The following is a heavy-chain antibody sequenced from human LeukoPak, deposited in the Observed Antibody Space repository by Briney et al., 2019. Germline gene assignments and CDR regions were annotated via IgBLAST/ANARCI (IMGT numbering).Heavy chain of an antibody. V-gene: IGHV1-46*01. CDR1: GYTFTSYG. Sequence: ASVKVSCKASGYTFTSYGISWVRQAPGQGLEWMGIINPSGGSTSYAQKFQGRVTMTRDTSTSTVYMELSSLRSEDTAVYYCAGGRFSQDAFDIWGQGTMVTVSS. CDR2: INPSGGST. J-gene: IGHJ3*02. D-gene: IGHD3-3*01. CDR3: AGGRFSQDAFDI.